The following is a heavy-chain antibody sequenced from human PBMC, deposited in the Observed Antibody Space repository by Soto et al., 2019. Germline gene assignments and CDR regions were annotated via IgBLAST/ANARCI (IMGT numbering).Heavy chain of an antibody. J-gene: IGHJ4*02. V-gene: IGHV3-23*01. CDR1: GFTFSSYA. CDR3: AKDREYYDFWSGYSTPDY. Sequence: EVQLLESGGGLVLPGGSLRLSCAASGFTFSSYAMSWVRQAPGKGLEWVSAISGSGGSTYYADSVKGRFTISRDNSKNTLYLQMNSLRAEDTAVYYCAKDREYYDFWSGYSTPDYWGQGTLVTVSS. D-gene: IGHD3-3*01. CDR2: ISGSGGST.